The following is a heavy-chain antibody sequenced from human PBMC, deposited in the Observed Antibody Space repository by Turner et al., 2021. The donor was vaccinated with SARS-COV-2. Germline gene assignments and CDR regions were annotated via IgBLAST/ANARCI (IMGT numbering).Heavy chain of an antibody. J-gene: IGHJ6*02. CDR3: AIAPNYYYGMDV. Sequence: QLQLQESGPRLVKPSETLSLTCTVSGGSIVSTAFYWGWIRQTPGKGLEWIGSIYYSGSTYYNPSLKSRVTISVDTSKNQFSVKLSSVTAADTAVYYCAIAPNYYYGMDVWGQGTTVTVSS. CDR1: GGSIVSTAFY. CDR2: IYYSGST. V-gene: IGHV4-39*01.